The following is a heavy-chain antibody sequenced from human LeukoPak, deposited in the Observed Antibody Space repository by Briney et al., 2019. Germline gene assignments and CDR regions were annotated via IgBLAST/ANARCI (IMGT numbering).Heavy chain of an antibody. D-gene: IGHD2-2*01. CDR1: GYTFTSYG. J-gene: IGHJ4*02. CDR3: ARDGDLVVPAALYYFDY. CDR2: ISAYNGNT. Sequence: GASVKVSCKASGYTFTSYGISWVRQAPGQGLEWMGWISAYNGNTNYAQKLQGRVTMTTDTSTSTAYMELRSLRSGDTAVYYCARDGDLVVPAALYYFDYWGQGTLVTVSS. V-gene: IGHV1-18*01.